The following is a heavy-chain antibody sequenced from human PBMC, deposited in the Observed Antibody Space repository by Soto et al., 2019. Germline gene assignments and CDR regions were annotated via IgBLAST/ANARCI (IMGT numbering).Heavy chain of an antibody. V-gene: IGHV3-64*02. Sequence: ESGEGLVQPGGSLRLSCAASGFTFSSYAMHWVRQAPGKGLEYVSAISSNGGSTYYADSVKGRFTISRDNSKNTLYLQMGSLRAEDMAVYYCARGGSGSYDFDYWGQGTLVTVSS. CDR2: ISSNGGST. CDR1: GFTFSSYA. CDR3: ARGGSGSYDFDY. D-gene: IGHD1-26*01. J-gene: IGHJ4*02.